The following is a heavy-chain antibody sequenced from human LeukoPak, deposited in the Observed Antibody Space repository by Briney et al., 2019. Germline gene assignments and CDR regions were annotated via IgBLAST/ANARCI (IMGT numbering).Heavy chain of an antibody. CDR2: INHSGST. CDR3: ARLSYYYDSSGSHPFDY. D-gene: IGHD3-22*01. CDR1: GGSFSGYY. V-gene: IGHV4-34*01. Sequence: PSETLSLTCAVYGGSFSGYYWSWIRQPPGKGLEWIGEINHSGSTNYNPSLKSRVTISGDTSKNQFSLRLSSVTAADTAVYYCARLSYYYDSSGSHPFDYWGQGALVTVSS. J-gene: IGHJ4*02.